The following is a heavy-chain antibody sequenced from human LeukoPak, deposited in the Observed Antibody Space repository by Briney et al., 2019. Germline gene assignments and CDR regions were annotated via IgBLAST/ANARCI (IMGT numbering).Heavy chain of an antibody. V-gene: IGHV4-31*03. CDR1: GGSISSGGYY. J-gene: IGHJ4*02. D-gene: IGHD5-12*01. Sequence: ASETLSLTCTVSGGSISSGGYYWSWIRQHPGKGLEWIGYIYYSGSTYYNPSLKSRVTISVDTSKNQFSLKLSSVTAADTAVYYCVRVGGGLRSHFDYWGQGTLVTVSS. CDR2: IYYSGST. CDR3: VRVGGGLRSHFDY.